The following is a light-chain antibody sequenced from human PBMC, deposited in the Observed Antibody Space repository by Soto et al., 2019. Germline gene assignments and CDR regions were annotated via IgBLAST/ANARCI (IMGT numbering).Light chain of an antibody. CDR2: DTS. CDR3: QQSGSSPRT. J-gene: IGKJ2*01. Sequence: EIVMTQSPGTLSLSPGERATLSCRASQSVSNVYLAWYQQKPGQAPRLLIYDTSNRATGIPDRFSGSGSGTGFTLTISRLEPEDFAVYYCQQSGSSPRTFGQGTKLEIK. V-gene: IGKV3-20*01. CDR1: QSVSNVY.